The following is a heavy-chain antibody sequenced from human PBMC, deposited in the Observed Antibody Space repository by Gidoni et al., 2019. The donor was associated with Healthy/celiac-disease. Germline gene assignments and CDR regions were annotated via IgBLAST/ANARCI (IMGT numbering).Heavy chain of an antibody. CDR2: IWYDGSNK. Sequence: RLSCAASGFTFSSYGMHWVRQAPGKGLEWVAVIWYDGSNKYYADSVKGRFTISRDNSKNTLYLQMNSLRAEDTAVYYCARTGAGWNLDWFDPWGQGTLVTVSS. V-gene: IGHV3-33*01. J-gene: IGHJ5*02. D-gene: IGHD1-7*01. CDR3: ARTGAGWNLDWFDP. CDR1: GFTFSSYG.